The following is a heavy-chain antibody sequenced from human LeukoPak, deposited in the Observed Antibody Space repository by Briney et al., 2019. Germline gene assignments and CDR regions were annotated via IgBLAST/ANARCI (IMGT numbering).Heavy chain of an antibody. D-gene: IGHD3-3*01. J-gene: IGHJ6*03. CDR3: ARGSPWYYDFWSGYRPDYMDV. V-gene: IGHV4-4*07. CDR2: IYTSGST. CDR1: GGSISSYY. Sequence: PSETLSLTCTDSGGSISSYYWSWVRQPAGKGLEWIGRIYTSGSTNYNPSLKSRVTMSVDTSKNQFSLKLSSVTAADTAVYYCARGSPWYYDFWSGYRPDYMDVWGKGTTVTVSS.